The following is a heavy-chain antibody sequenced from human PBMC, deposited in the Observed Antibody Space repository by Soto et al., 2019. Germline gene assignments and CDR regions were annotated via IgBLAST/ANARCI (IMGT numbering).Heavy chain of an antibody. J-gene: IGHJ4*02. CDR1: GGSISSGGYY. CDR3: AAEVGFGPLFDY. V-gene: IGHV4-31*01. D-gene: IGHD3-3*01. CDR2: IYYSGST. Sequence: QVQLQESGPGLVKPSQTLSLTCTVSGGSISSGGYYWSWIRQHPGKGLEWIGYIYYSGSTYYNPSLKSQVTISVDTSKNQSARKLSSVTAADTAVYYCAAEVGFGPLFDYWGQGTLVTVSS.